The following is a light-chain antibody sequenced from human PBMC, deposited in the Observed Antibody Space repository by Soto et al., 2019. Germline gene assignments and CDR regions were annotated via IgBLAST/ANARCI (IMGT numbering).Light chain of an antibody. V-gene: IGLV2-14*01. J-gene: IGLJ1*01. CDR1: SSDVGGYNY. CDR2: DVS. Sequence: QSVLTQPASVSGSPGQSITISRTGTSSDVGGYNYVSWYQQHPGKAPKLMIYDVSNRPSGVSDRFSGSKSGNTASLTISGLQADDEADYYCSSYTSSSTLVYVFGSGTKVTVL. CDR3: SSYTSSSTLVYV.